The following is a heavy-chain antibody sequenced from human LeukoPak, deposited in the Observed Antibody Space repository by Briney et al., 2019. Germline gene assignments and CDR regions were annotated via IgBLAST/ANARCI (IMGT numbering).Heavy chain of an antibody. CDR3: ARAGPTGYLVFDY. J-gene: IGHJ4*02. CDR1: GGSISSYY. CDR2: IYYSGST. D-gene: IGHD3-9*01. V-gene: IGHV4-59*01. Sequence: SETLSLTCTVSGGSISSYYWSWIRQPPGKGLEWIGYIYYSGSTNYSPSLKSRVTISVDTSKNQFSLKLSSVTAADTAVYYCARAGPTGYLVFDYWGQGTLVTVSS.